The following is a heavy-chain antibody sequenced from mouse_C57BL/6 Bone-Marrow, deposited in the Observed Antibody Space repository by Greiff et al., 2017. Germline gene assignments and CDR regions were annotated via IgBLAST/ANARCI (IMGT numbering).Heavy chain of an antibody. CDR3: ARWMDFDY. D-gene: IGHD2-3*01. CDR2: ISDGGSYT. Sequence: EVKLVESGGGLVKPGGSLKLSCAASGFTFSSYAMSWVRQTPEKRLEWVATISDGGSYTYYPDNVKGRFTISRDNAKNNLYLQMSHLKSEDTAMYYCARWMDFDYWGQGTTPTVS. J-gene: IGHJ2*01. V-gene: IGHV5-4*03. CDR1: GFTFSSYA.